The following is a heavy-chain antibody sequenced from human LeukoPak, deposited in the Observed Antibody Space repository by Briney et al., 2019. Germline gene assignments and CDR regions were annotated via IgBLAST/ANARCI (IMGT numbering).Heavy chain of an antibody. CDR1: GYSFSSSW. J-gene: IGHJ5*01. CDR3: ARRPAKLGGGLDS. Sequence: GESLKISCQVSGYSFSSSWIAWVRQMPGKGLEWVGIMYPGDSDIRYSPSFEGQVTISADKSINTAYLRWNSLKASDTALYYCARRPAKLGGGLDSWGQGTLVTVSS. CDR2: MYPGDSDI. D-gene: IGHD7-27*01. V-gene: IGHV5-51*01.